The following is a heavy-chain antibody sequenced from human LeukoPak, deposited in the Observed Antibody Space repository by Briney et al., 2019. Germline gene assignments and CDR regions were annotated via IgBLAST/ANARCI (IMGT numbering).Heavy chain of an antibody. V-gene: IGHV3-21*01. CDR3: ARDSAYCGGDCYSDY. Sequence: GGSLRLSCAASGFTFSSYTMKWVRQAPGKGLEWVSSISGSSTSFIYYADSLKGRFTISRDNAKNSLYLQMNSLRAEDTAVYYCARDSAYCGGDCYSDYWGQGTLVTVFS. CDR1: GFTFSSYT. J-gene: IGHJ4*02. CDR2: ISGSSTSFI. D-gene: IGHD2-21*02.